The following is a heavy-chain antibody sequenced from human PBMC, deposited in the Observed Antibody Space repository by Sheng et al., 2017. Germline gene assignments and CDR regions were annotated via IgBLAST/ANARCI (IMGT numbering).Heavy chain of an antibody. J-gene: IGHJ4*02. V-gene: IGHV3-23*01. D-gene: IGHD3-22*01. Sequence: EVQLLESGGGLVQPGGSLRLSCAASGFTFSSYAMSWVRQAPGKGLEWVSAISSSGGTTYYADSVKGRFTISRDNSKNTLYLQLNRLRAEDTAVYYCAKERYYYDSSGHQYYLDYWGQGTLVTVSS. CDR1: GFTFSSYA. CDR2: ISSSGGTT. CDR3: AKERYYYDSSGHQYYLDY.